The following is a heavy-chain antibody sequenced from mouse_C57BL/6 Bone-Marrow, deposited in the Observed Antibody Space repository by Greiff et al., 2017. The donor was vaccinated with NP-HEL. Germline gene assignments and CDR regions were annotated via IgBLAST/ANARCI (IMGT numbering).Heavy chain of an antibody. D-gene: IGHD2-3*01. Sequence: QVQLQQSGAELARPGASVKLSCKASGYTFTSYGISWVKQRTGQGLEWIGEIYPRSGNTYYNEKFKGKATLTADKSSSTAYMELRSLTSEDSAVYFCSCDGYYRRYAYWGQGTLVTVSS. V-gene: IGHV1-81*01. CDR1: GYTFTSYG. CDR2: IYPRSGNT. CDR3: SCDGYYRRYAY. J-gene: IGHJ3*01.